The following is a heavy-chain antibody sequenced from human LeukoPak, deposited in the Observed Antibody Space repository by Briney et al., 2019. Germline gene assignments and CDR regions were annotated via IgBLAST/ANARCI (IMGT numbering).Heavy chain of an antibody. CDR1: GGSISSFSYY. CDR3: ARDGGVQDPEGYMDV. Sequence: PSETLSLTCTVSGGSISSFSYYWGWIRQPPGKGLEWIGNIYYSGTTYYNPSLKSRVTISVDTSKNQFSLKLSSVTAADTAVYYCARDGGVQDPEGYMDVWGKGTTVTVSS. D-gene: IGHD3-16*01. V-gene: IGHV4-39*07. CDR2: IYYSGTT. J-gene: IGHJ6*03.